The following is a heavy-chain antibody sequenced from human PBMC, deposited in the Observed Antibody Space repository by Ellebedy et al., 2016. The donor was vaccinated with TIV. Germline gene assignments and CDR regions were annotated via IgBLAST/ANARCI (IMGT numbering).Heavy chain of an antibody. V-gene: IGHV3-48*04. CDR1: GFTFNGYG. D-gene: IGHD6-13*01. CDR3: VRGRGIAAAGTPAPDY. Sequence: GESLKISCVVSGFTFNGYGMNWVRQAPGKGLEWVSFITSDSTTIFYAGSVKGLFTISRDNAKNSLFLQMNSLRAEDTAVYYCVRGRGIAAAGTPAPDYWGQGTLVTVSS. J-gene: IGHJ4*02. CDR2: ITSDSTTI.